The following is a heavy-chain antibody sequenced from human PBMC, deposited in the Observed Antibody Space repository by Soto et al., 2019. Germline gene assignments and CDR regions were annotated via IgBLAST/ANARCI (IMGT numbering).Heavy chain of an antibody. V-gene: IGHV1-8*01. D-gene: IGHD3-3*01. CDR1: GYTFTSYD. CDR2: MNPNSGNT. J-gene: IGHJ5*02. CDR3: ARGSYYDFWSGYRYNWFDP. Sequence: ASVKVSRKASGYTFTSYDINWVRQATGQGLEWMGWMNPNSGNTGYAQKFQGRVTMTRNTSISTAYMELSSLRSEDTAVYYCARGSYYDFWSGYRYNWFDPWGQGTLVTVSS.